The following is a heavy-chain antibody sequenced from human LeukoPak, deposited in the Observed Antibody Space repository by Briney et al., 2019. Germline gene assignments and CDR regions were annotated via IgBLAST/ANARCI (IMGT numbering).Heavy chain of an antibody. V-gene: IGHV3-23*01. CDR3: GKGGIYGDFGTF. CDR2: ISISGGVT. Sequence: GGSLRLSCAASGFTFYRFALSRVRQAPGKGLEWVSGISISGGVTYYADSVKGRFTISRDNSKSTVYLQMTSLRAEDTAVYYCGKGGIYGDFGTFWGQGTLVAVSP. D-gene: IGHD4-17*01. CDR1: GFTFYRFA. J-gene: IGHJ4*02.